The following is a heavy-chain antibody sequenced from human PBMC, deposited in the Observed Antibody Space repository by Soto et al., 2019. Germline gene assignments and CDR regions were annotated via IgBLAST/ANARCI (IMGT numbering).Heavy chain of an antibody. CDR3: ARVASDYINSADH. J-gene: IGHJ4*02. CDR1: GLIFNAFA. Sequence: EVRLLESGGGLVQPGGSRRLSCAASGLIFNAFAMTWVRKAPGKGLEWVSAIVGSGGSTYYAASVKGRFTISRDNSKDTVDLEMNRLRVDDTDVYFCARVASDYINSADHWGQGILVTVSS. V-gene: IGHV3-23*01. D-gene: IGHD4-4*01. CDR2: IVGSGGST.